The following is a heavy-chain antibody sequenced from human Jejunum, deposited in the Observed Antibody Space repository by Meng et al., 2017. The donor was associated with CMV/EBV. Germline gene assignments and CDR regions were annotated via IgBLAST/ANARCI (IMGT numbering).Heavy chain of an antibody. CDR1: GGTFDSYA. J-gene: IGHJ4*02. V-gene: IGHV1-69*10. Sequence: CKASGGTFDSYAINWVRQAPGQGLEWMGGIIPLLGIPHFAQKFQGRVTITADKSRNTAYMELSSLRSDDTAVYYCTRDSSRGWFYFDYWGQGTLVTVSS. CDR3: TRDSSRGWFYFDY. CDR2: IIPLLGIP. D-gene: IGHD6-19*01.